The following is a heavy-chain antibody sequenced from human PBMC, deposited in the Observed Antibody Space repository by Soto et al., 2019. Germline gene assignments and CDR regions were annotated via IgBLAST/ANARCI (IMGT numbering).Heavy chain of an antibody. CDR2: IYYSGST. CDR1: GGSFSGYY. D-gene: IGHD2-2*01. J-gene: IGHJ1*01. CDR3: ARIRLCSSTSCYDSAYFQH. V-gene: IGHV4-31*11. Sequence: SETLSLTCAVYGGSFSGYYWSWIRQHPGKGLEWIGYIYYSGSTYYNPSLKSRVTISVDTSKNQFSLKLSSVTAADTAVYYCARIRLCSSTSCYDSAYFQHWGQGTLVTVSS.